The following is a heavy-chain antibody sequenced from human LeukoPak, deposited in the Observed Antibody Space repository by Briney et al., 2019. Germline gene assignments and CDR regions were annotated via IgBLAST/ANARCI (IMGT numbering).Heavy chain of an antibody. CDR1: GGSISSGDYY. Sequence: SETLSLTCTVSGGSISSGDYYWSWIRQPPGKGLEWIGYIYYSGSTYYNPSLKSRVTISVDTSKNQFSLKLSSVTAADTAVYYCARQGKLWFGLNFDYWGQGTLVTVSS. J-gene: IGHJ4*02. CDR2: IYYSGST. V-gene: IGHV4-30-4*01. CDR3: ARQGKLWFGLNFDY. D-gene: IGHD3-10*01.